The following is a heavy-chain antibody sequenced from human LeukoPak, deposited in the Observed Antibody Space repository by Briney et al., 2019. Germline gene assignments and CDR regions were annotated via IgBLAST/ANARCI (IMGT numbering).Heavy chain of an antibody. CDR3: PKGIVVVPAVVGYFDY. CDR1: VFTFSSYA. J-gene: IGHJ4*02. V-gene: IGHV3-23*01. Sequence: GGSLRLSCAASVFTFSSYAMSWVRQAPGTGLESVSAISGSGGSTYYADSVTGRFTISRDNSKNTLYLQMNSLRAEDTAGYYCPKGIVVVPAVVGYFDYWGQGTLVTVSS. D-gene: IGHD2-2*01. CDR2: ISGSGGST.